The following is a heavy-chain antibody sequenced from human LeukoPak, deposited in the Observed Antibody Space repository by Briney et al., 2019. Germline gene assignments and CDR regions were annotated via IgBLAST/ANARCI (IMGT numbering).Heavy chain of an antibody. Sequence: PGGSLRLSCAASGFTFSSYSMNWVRQAPGKGLEWVSSISSSSSYIYYADSVKGRFTISRDNAKNSLYLQMNSLRAEDAAVYYCARDSREMGTPGWFDPWGQGTLVTVSS. J-gene: IGHJ5*02. CDR3: ARDSREMGTPGWFDP. D-gene: IGHD4-23*01. CDR2: ISSSSSYI. CDR1: GFTFSSYS. V-gene: IGHV3-21*01.